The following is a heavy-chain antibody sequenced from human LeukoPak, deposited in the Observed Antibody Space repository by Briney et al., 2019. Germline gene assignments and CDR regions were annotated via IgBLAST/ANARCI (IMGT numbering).Heavy chain of an antibody. J-gene: IGHJ4*02. D-gene: IGHD1-20*01. CDR2: IGSSGSDI. Sequence: RGGSLRLSCAASGFTFSSYEMNWVRQAPGKGLEWVSYIGSSGSDIYYADSVKGRFTISRDNAKNSLYLQMNSLSAEDTALYYCARVGYDWNVFDYWGQGTLVTVSS. CDR3: ARVGYDWNVFDY. CDR1: GFTFSSYE. V-gene: IGHV3-48*03.